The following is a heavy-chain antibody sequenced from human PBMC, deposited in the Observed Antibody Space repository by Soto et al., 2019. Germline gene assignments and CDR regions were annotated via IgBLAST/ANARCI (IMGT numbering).Heavy chain of an antibody. CDR1: GYTFTSYG. J-gene: IGHJ6*02. Sequence: ASVKVSCKASGYTFTSYGISWVRQAPGQGLEWMGWISAYNGNTNYAQKLQGRVTMTTDTSTSTACMELRSLRSDDTAVYYCARGGTAETYYYYYGMDVWGQGTTVTVSS. V-gene: IGHV1-18*04. CDR3: ARGGTAETYYYYYGMDV. D-gene: IGHD1-1*01. CDR2: ISAYNGNT.